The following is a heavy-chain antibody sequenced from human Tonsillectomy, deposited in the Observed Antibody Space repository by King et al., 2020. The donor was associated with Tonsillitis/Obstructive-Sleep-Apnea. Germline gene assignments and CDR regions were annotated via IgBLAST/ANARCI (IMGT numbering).Heavy chain of an antibody. CDR1: GFTLSSYW. Sequence: VQLVESGGGLVQSGGSLRLSCAASGFTLSSYWMTWVRQAPGKGLEWVANIKQDGSEKYYVDSVKGRFTISRDNAKNSLYLQMNSLRAEDTAVYYCAREVSVDYWGQGTLVTVSS. CDR2: IKQDGSEK. J-gene: IGHJ4*02. V-gene: IGHV3-7*01. CDR3: AREVSVDY.